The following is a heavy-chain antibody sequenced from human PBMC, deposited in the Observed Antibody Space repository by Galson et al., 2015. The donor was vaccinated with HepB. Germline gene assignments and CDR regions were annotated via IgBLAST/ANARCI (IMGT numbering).Heavy chain of an antibody. Sequence: SLRLSCAVSGFTFSSYAMSWVRQAPGEGLEWVSAINSGGGTYYADSVKGRFTISRDNSKNTLYLQMNSLRAEDTAVYYCAQGGREVPTWGQGTLVTVSS. CDR2: INSGGGT. CDR3: AQGGREVPT. V-gene: IGHV3-23*01. J-gene: IGHJ5*02. D-gene: IGHD2-2*01. CDR1: GFTFSSYA.